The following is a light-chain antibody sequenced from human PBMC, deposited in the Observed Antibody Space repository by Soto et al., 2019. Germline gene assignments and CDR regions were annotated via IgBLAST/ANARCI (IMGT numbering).Light chain of an antibody. CDR2: GAS. Sequence: EILVTQSPATLSVSPGESATLTCRASQSVGSNLAWYQHKPGQAPGILIYGASTRATGVPARFSGSGSGTEFTLTISRLQSEDFALYYCLQYDNWPRTFGQGTKVDI. J-gene: IGKJ2*01. CDR3: LQYDNWPRT. CDR1: QSVGSN. V-gene: IGKV3-15*01.